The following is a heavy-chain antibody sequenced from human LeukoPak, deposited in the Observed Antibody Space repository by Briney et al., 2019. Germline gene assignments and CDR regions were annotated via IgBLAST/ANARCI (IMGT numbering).Heavy chain of an antibody. Sequence: SGTLSLTCTVSGGSISSYYWSWIRQPPGKGLEGIGYIYTSGSTNYNPSLKSRVTISVDTSKNQFSLKLSSVTAADTAVYYCARHGTDSSSWYGFDYWGQGTLVTVSS. D-gene: IGHD6-13*01. J-gene: IGHJ4*02. V-gene: IGHV4-4*09. CDR2: IYTSGST. CDR3: ARHGTDSSSWYGFDY. CDR1: GGSISSYY.